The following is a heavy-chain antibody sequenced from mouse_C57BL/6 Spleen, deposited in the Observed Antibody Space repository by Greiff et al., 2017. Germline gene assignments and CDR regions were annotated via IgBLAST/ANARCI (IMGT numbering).Heavy chain of an antibody. CDR3: ARDGRAWVAY. J-gene: IGHJ3*01. CDR1: GFTFSSYA. V-gene: IGHV5-4*01. CDR2: ISDGGSYT. Sequence: EVQLVESGGGLVKPGGSLKLSCAASGFTFSSYAMSWVRQTPEKRLEWVATISDGGSYTYYPDNVKGRFTISRDNAKNNLYLQMSHLKSEDTAMYYCARDGRAWVAYWGQGTLGSVSA.